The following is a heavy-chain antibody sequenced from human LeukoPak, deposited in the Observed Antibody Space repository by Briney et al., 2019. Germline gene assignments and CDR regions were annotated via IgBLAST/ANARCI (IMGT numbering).Heavy chain of an antibody. J-gene: IGHJ5*02. Sequence: PGGSVRLSCAASGFTFSTYWMSWVRQAPGKGLEWVANINHDGSEKYYVDSVKGRFTISRDNAENSLFLQMNSLRAEDTAVYYCARDTASNWFDPWGQGTLVTVSS. CDR2: INHDGSEK. CDR1: GFTFSTYW. V-gene: IGHV3-7*04. CDR3: ARDTASNWFDP.